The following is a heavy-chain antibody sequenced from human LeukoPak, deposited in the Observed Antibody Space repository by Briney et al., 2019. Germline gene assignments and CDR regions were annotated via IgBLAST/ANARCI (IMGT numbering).Heavy chain of an antibody. CDR2: INGGGDIM. D-gene: IGHD3-10*01. J-gene: IGHJ3*02. CDR3: AMRDRGYGLDI. CDR1: GFSLRAYD. Sequence: GGSLRLSCTASGFSLRAYDLIWVRQAPGKGLDWVSIINGGGDIMMYEDSVKGRFTISRDNSKNTFYLQMNSLRVEDTAVYYCAMRDRGYGLDIWGQGTMVTVSS. V-gene: IGHV3-23*01.